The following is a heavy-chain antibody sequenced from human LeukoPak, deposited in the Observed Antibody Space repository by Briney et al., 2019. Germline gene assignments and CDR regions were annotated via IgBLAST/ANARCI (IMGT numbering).Heavy chain of an antibody. D-gene: IGHD6-13*01. CDR3: ARGTTGYSIPNWFDP. Sequence: SETLSLTCTVSDDSITTSLYYWAWVRQPPGLALQWVATVHSSGNSFYNPSLKSRVLISLDTSKNQFSLKLSSVTAADTAVYYCARGTTGYSIPNWFDPWGQGTLVNVSS. CDR2: VHSSGNS. J-gene: IGHJ5*02. CDR1: DDSITTSLYY. V-gene: IGHV4-39*07.